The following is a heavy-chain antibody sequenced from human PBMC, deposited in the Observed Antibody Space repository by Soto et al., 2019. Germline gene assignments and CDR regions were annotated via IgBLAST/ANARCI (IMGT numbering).Heavy chain of an antibody. D-gene: IGHD3-3*01. J-gene: IGHJ6*02. V-gene: IGHV1-69*12. CDR3: ARDDHRRFREYGMDV. CDR2: IIPIFGTA. Sequence: QVQLVQSGAEVKKPGSSVKVSCKASGGTFSSYAISWVRQAPGQGLEWMGGIIPIFGTANYAQKFQGRVTIXXAXSXITDYMELSSLRSEDTAVYYCARDDHRRFREYGMDVWGQGTTVTVSS. CDR1: GGTFSSYA.